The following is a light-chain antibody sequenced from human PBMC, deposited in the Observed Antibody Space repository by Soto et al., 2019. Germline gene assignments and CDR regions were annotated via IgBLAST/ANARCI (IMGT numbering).Light chain of an antibody. CDR3: SSYTTSSSYV. Sequence: ALTQPASVSGSPGQSITISCTGTSSDVGGYIYVSWYQQHPGKAPKLMIYDVTSRPSGVSYRFSGSKSGNTASLTISGLQAEDEADYYCSSYTTSSSYVFGTGTKVTV. V-gene: IGLV2-14*01. CDR1: SSDVGGYIY. J-gene: IGLJ1*01. CDR2: DVT.